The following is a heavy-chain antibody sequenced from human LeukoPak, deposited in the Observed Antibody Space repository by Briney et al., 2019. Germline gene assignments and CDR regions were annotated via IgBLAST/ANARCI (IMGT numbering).Heavy chain of an antibody. V-gene: IGHV4-34*01. J-gene: IGHJ5*02. D-gene: IGHD3-10*01. Sequence: SETLSLTCAVYGGSFSGYYWSWIRQPPGKGLEWIGEINHSGSTNYNPSLKSRVTISVDTSKNQFSLKLSSVTAADTAVYYCARRYGSGSYYWGPPRNWFDPWGQGTLVTVSS. CDR3: ARRYGSGSYYWGPPRNWFDP. CDR1: GGSFSGYY. CDR2: INHSGST.